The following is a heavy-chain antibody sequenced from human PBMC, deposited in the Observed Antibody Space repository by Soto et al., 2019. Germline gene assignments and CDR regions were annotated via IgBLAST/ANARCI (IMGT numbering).Heavy chain of an antibody. CDR1: GFTFSNAW. J-gene: IGHJ6*03. D-gene: IGHD3-16*01. CDR2: IKSKTDGGTT. V-gene: IGHV3-15*07. Sequence: GGSLRLSCAASGFTFSNAWMNWVRQAPGKGLEWVARIKSKTDGGTTDYAAPVKGRFTISRDDSKSIAYLQMNSLKTEDTAVYYCTRAGWFGDYYYYYMDVWGKGTTVTVSS. CDR3: TRAGWFGDYYYYYMDV.